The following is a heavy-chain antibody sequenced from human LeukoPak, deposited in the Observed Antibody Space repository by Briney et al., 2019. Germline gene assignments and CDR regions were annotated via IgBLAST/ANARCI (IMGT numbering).Heavy chain of an antibody. CDR1: GFTFSNCN. CDR2: ISGSSSYI. J-gene: IGHJ4*02. V-gene: IGHV3-21*01. CDR3: ARNYYASGSYLYYFDY. D-gene: IGHD3-10*01. Sequence: PGGSLRLSCAASGFTFSNCNMNWVRQAPGKGLEWVSSISGSSSYIYYADSVKGRFTISRDNAKNSLFLQMNSLRAEDTAVYYCARNYYASGSYLYYFDYWGQGTLVTVSS.